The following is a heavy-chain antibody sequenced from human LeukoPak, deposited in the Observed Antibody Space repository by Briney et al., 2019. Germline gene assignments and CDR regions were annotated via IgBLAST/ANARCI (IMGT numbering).Heavy chain of an antibody. D-gene: IGHD3-16*01. CDR3: ASGHSSMYDYVLGSYSPLVY. CDR2: INHSGST. V-gene: IGHV4-34*01. J-gene: IGHJ4*02. Sequence: SETLSLTCAVYGESFTDYYWSWIRQPPGKGLEWIGEINHSGSTNYNPSLKSRVAISVDTSKNQFSLRLSSVTAADTAVYYCASGHSSMYDYVLGSYSPLVYWGQGTLVTVSS. CDR1: GESFTDYY.